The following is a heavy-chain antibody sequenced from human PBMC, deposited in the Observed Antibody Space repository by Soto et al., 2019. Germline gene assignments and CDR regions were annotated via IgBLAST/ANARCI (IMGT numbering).Heavy chain of an antibody. D-gene: IGHD5-12*01. CDR1: GYTFTSYG. CDR3: AIDLGGFPDY. V-gene: IGHV1-18*01. CDR2: ISAHNGNT. Sequence: QVQLVQSGAEVKKPGASVKVSCKASGYTFTSYGIRWVRQAPGQGLEWMGWISAHNGNTKYEQKLHGRVTMTTDTSTRTACMELRSMSSDDTAVYYCAIDLGGFPDYWGHGTLVTVSS. J-gene: IGHJ4*01.